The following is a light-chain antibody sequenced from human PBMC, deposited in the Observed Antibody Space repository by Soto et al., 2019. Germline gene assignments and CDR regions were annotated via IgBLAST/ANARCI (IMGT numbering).Light chain of an antibody. CDR3: QHFGTSPPFT. CDR1: QSISSNY. J-gene: IGKJ3*01. V-gene: IGKV3-20*01. Sequence: EIVLTQSPGTLSLSPGERATLSCRTSQSISSNYMVWYQQKAGQAPRLLIHGASRRATGIPDRFTGSGSGTNFTLTISRLEPEDFALYYCQHFGTSPPFTFGPGTKVDIK. CDR2: GAS.